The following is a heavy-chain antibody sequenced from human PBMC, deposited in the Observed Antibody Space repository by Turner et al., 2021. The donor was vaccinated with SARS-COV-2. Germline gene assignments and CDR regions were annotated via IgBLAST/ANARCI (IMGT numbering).Heavy chain of an antibody. V-gene: IGHV4-39*01. Sequence: QLQLQESGPGLVKSSGTLSLTCTVSGDSLSGSVHYWAWIRQPPGKGLEWVGNIYLTVGANYNPSLRSRATILVDTSKNQFSLTLTSVTAADTAVYFCAGQAETAEIPAAYFDHWGQGTLLTVSS. D-gene: IGHD2-2*01. CDR3: AGQAETAEIPAAYFDH. J-gene: IGHJ4*02. CDR2: IYLTVGA. CDR1: GDSLSGSVHY.